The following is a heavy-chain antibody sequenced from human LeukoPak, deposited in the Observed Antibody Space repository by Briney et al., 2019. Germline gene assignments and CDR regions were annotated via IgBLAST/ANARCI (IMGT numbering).Heavy chain of an antibody. CDR3: ARVSMNYYGSGCSFDY. V-gene: IGHV4-38-2*02. D-gene: IGHD3-10*01. CDR1: GYSISSGYY. Sequence: PSETLSLTCTVSGYSISSGYYWAWIRQPPGKGLEWIGSIYHSGSTYYNPSLKSRVTISVDTSKNQFSLKLSSVTAADTAVYYCARVSMNYYGSGCSFDYWGQGTLVTVSS. J-gene: IGHJ4*02. CDR2: IYHSGST.